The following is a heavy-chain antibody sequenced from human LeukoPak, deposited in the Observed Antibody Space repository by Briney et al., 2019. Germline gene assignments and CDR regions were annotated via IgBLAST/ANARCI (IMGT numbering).Heavy chain of an antibody. CDR1: GCTFTSYG. J-gene: IGHJ4*02. V-gene: IGHV1-18*01. CDR3: ARDVNYYDSSGYPVDY. CDR2: ISAYNGNT. D-gene: IGHD3-22*01. Sequence: ASVMVSCKASGCTFTSYGISWVRQAPGQGLEWMGWISAYNGNTNYAQKLQGRVTMTTDTSTSTAYMELRSLRSDDTAVYYCARDVNYYDSSGYPVDYWGQGTLVTVSS.